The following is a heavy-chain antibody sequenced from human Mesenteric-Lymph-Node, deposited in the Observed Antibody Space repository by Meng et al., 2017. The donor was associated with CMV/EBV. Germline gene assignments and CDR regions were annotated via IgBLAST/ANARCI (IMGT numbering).Heavy chain of an antibody. V-gene: IGHV3-30*04. Sequence: GESLKISCTASGFPFSTSAMHWVRQAPGKGLQWVAVISYDGTYKYYAESVKGRFTISRDNPENTLFLQMNSLRVEDTAVYYCARDDYSNIDGMDVWGQGTTVTVSS. CDR3: ARDDYSNIDGMDV. CDR2: ISYDGTYK. J-gene: IGHJ6*02. D-gene: IGHD4-11*01. CDR1: GFPFSTSA.